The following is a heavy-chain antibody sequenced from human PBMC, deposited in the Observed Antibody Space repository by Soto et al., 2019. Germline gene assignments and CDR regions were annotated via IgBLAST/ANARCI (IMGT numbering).Heavy chain of an antibody. Sequence: QVQLQESGPGLVKPSGTLSLTCAVSGDSVSSPYYWCWVRQSPGKGLEWIGEVFHTGTTSYNPSLRGRVTISMDKSINQFSLDLSSVTAADTAVYYCAGRAGWYAIHAWGPGTLVIVSS. D-gene: IGHD6-19*01. CDR3: AGRAGWYAIHA. J-gene: IGHJ5*02. V-gene: IGHV4-4*02. CDR2: VFHTGTT. CDR1: GDSVSSPYY.